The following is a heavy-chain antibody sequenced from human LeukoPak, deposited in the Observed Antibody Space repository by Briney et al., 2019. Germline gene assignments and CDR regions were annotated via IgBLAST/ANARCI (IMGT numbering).Heavy chain of an antibody. CDR3: ARETAYSSFYYYYYYMDV. D-gene: IGHD6-6*01. CDR1: GGSFSGYY. CDR2: INHSGST. V-gene: IGHV4-34*01. J-gene: IGHJ6*03. Sequence: PSETLSLTCAVYGGSFSGYYWSWIRQPPGKGLEWIGEINHSGSTNYNPSLKSRVTISVDTSKNQFSLKLSSVTAADTAVYYCARETAYSSFYYYYYYMDVWGKGTTVTVSS.